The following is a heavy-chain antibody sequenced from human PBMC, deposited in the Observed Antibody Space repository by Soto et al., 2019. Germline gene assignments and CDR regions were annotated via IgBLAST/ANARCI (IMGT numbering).Heavy chain of an antibody. J-gene: IGHJ4*02. CDR1: GFTFSSYA. D-gene: IGHD6-6*01. CDR3: ARDLYEYSSSSGCDY. Sequence: GGSLRLSFAASGFTFSSYAMHWVRQAPGKGLEWVAVISYDGSNKYYADSVKGRFTISRDNSKNTLYLQMNSLRAEDRAVYYCARDLYEYSSSSGCDYWGQGTLVTVSS. V-gene: IGHV3-30-3*01. CDR2: ISYDGSNK.